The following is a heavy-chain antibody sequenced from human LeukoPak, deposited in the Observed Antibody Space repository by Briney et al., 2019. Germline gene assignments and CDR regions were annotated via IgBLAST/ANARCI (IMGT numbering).Heavy chain of an antibody. CDR1: GGSISSYY. J-gene: IGHJ3*02. D-gene: IGHD3-10*01. V-gene: IGHV4-4*07. CDR3: ARSLLLWFGELSDAFDI. CDR2: IYTSGST. Sequence: SETLSLTCTVSGGSISSYYWSWIRQPAGKGLEWIGRIYTSGSTNYNPSLKSRVTMSVDTSKNQFSLKLSSVTAADTAVYYCARSLLLWFGELSDAFDIWGRGTMVTVSS.